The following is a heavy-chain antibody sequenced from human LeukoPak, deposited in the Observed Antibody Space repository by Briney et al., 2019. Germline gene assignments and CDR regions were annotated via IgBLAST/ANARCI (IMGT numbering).Heavy chain of an antibody. CDR3: AKATGYLL. CDR1: GFTFSSYA. Sequence: GGSLRLSCAASGFTFSSYAMSWVRQAPGKGLEWVSTISNSDYSTCYADSVKGRFTISRANSENTLYLQMNNLRAEDTAVYYCAKATGYLLWGQGTLVTVSS. V-gene: IGHV3-23*01. CDR2: ISNSDYST. J-gene: IGHJ4*02. D-gene: IGHD1-14*01.